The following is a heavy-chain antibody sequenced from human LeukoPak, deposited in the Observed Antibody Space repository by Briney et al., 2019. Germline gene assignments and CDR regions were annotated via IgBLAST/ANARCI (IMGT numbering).Heavy chain of an antibody. D-gene: IGHD3-22*01. J-gene: IGHJ4*02. V-gene: IGHV3-53*01. CDR3: ARGLIYDSSGYSIDY. CDR2: IYSGGST. Sequence: GGSLRLSCAASGFTFSNAWMSWVRQAPGKGLEWVSVIYSGGSTYYTDSVKGRFTISRDNSKNTLYLQMNSLRAEDTAVYYCARGLIYDSSGYSIDYWGQGTLVTVSS. CDR1: GFTFSNAW.